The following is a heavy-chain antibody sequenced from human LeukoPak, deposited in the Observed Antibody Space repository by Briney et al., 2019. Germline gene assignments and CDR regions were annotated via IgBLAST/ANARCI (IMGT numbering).Heavy chain of an antibody. CDR3: ARDRTWFDY. D-gene: IGHD1-14*01. J-gene: IGHJ4*02. CDR2: ISYDGSNK. V-gene: IGHV3-30-3*01. Sequence: GGSLRLSCAASGFTFSSYAMHWVRQAPGKGLEGGAVISYDGSNKYYADSVKGRFTISRDNSKNTLYLQMNSLRAEDAAVYYCARDRTWFDYWGQGTLVTVSS. CDR1: GFTFSSYA.